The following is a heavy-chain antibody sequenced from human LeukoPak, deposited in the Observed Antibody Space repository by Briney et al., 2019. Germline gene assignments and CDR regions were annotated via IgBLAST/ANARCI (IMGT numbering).Heavy chain of an antibody. D-gene: IGHD6-19*01. J-gene: IGHJ4*02. Sequence: GGSLRLSCVASGFSFTSYAMSCVRQSPGKGLEWVSAFSGGASRTYYADSVKGRFTISRDNSKNTLYLQMNSLRVEDTAVYYCAKKRRPVAGTDLFDYWGQGALVTVSS. V-gene: IGHV3-23*01. CDR2: FSGGASRT. CDR3: AKKRRPVAGTDLFDY. CDR1: GFSFTSYA.